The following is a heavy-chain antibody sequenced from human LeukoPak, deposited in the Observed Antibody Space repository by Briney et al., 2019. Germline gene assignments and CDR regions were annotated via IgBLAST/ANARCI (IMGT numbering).Heavy chain of an antibody. V-gene: IGHV3-9*01. Sequence: PGGSLRLSCAASEFTFDDYAMHWVRQAPGKGLEWVSGISWNSGSIGYADSVKGRFTISRDNAKNSLYLQMNSLRAEDTALYYCAKSEIYCTNGVCSKSFDYWGQGTLVTVSS. CDR3: AKSEIYCTNGVCSKSFDY. CDR2: ISWNSGSI. D-gene: IGHD2-8*01. J-gene: IGHJ4*02. CDR1: EFTFDDYA.